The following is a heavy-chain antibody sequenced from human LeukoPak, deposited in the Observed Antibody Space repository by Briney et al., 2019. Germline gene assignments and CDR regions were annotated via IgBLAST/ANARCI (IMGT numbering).Heavy chain of an antibody. D-gene: IGHD3-22*01. CDR3: ARSQQNYYDSSGYPDY. J-gene: IGHJ4*02. V-gene: IGHV1-46*01. CDR2: INPSGGST. CDR1: GYTFISYY. Sequence: ASVKVSCKASGYTFISYYMHWVRQAPGQGLEWMGIINPSGGSTSYAQKFQGRVTMTRDTSTSTVYMELSSLRSEDTAVYYCARSQQNYYDSSGYPDYWGQGTLVTVSS.